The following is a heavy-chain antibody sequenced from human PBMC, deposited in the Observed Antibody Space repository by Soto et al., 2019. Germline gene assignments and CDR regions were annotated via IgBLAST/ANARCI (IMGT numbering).Heavy chain of an antibody. V-gene: IGHV3-33*01. D-gene: IGHD5-12*01. CDR2: IWYDGSNK. CDR1: GFTFSSYG. CDR3: AREERGYSGYDDFDY. J-gene: IGHJ4*02. Sequence: QVQLVESGGGVVQPGRSLRLSCAASGFTFSSYGMHWVRQAPGKGLEWVAVIWYDGSNKYYADSVKGRFTISRDNSKNTLYLQINSLRAEDTAVYYCAREERGYSGYDDFDYWGQGTLVTVSS.